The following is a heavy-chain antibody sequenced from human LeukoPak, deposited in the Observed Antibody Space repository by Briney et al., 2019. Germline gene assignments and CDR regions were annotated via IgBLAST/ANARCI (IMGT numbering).Heavy chain of an antibody. CDR3: ARDNNWNYPDF. V-gene: IGHV3-74*01. CDR2: ISNDGTAT. D-gene: IGHD1-7*01. J-gene: IGHJ4*02. Sequence: GRSLRLSCAASGFTFSSYWMHWVRQAPGKGLVWVSRISNDGTATRYADSVKGRFTISRDNAKNTLFLQMNSLRAEDTAVYYCARDNNWNYPDFWGQGTLVTVSS. CDR1: GFTFSSYW.